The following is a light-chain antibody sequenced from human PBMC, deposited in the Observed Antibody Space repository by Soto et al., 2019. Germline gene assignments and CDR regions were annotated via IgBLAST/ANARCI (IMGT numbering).Light chain of an antibody. J-gene: IGKJ4*01. CDR3: HKYDHLPLPP. V-gene: IGKV1-33*01. CDR1: QDITNY. Sequence: DIQMTQSPSSLSASVGDRVTITCQASQDITNYLNWYQQKPGKAPKLLIYAASHLETWVPSRFSRSGCGTEFTYTISSLQSYDFAPDYSHKYDHLPLPPFAGRTRLEI. CDR2: AAS.